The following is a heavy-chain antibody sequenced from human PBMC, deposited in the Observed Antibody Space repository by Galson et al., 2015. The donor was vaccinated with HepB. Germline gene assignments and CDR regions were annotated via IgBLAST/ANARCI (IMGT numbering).Heavy chain of an antibody. Sequence: SVKVSCKASGYTFTSYYIHWIRQAPGQGLEWVGIIKPSGGTTSYAQKFQDRVTMTRDTPTSTVYMELSSLRSEDTAVYYCAMGSWDGGSYDIWGQGTMVTVSS. D-gene: IGHD1-26*01. V-gene: IGHV1-46*01. CDR3: AMGSWDGGSYDI. CDR2: IKPSGGTT. J-gene: IGHJ3*02. CDR1: GYTFTSYY.